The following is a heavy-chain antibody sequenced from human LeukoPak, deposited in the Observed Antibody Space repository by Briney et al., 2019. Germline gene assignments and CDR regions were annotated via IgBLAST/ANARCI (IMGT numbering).Heavy chain of an antibody. J-gene: IGHJ3*02. CDR2: ISGSSSCI. Sequence: GGSLRLSCAASGFTFSSYTMNWVRHAPGKGLEWVSSISGSSSCIYYADSVKGRFTISRDNAKNSLYVQMNSLRAEDTAVYYCARDFTAGDAFDIWGQGTRVTVSS. CDR3: ARDFTAGDAFDI. V-gene: IGHV3-21*01. D-gene: IGHD3-16*01. CDR1: GFTFSSYT.